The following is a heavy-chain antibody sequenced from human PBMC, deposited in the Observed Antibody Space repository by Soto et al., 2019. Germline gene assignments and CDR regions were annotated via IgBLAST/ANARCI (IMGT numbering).Heavy chain of an antibody. CDR2: IYYSGST. CDR3: ARVPLSSSWYGPDY. D-gene: IGHD6-13*01. CDR1: GGSISSGDYY. J-gene: IGHJ4*02. Sequence: PSETLSLTCTVSGGSISSGDYYWSWIRQPPGKGLEWIGYIYYSGSTYYNPSLKSRVTISVDTSKNQFSLKLSSVTAADTAVYYCARVPLSSSWYGPDYWGQGTLVTV. V-gene: IGHV4-30-4*01.